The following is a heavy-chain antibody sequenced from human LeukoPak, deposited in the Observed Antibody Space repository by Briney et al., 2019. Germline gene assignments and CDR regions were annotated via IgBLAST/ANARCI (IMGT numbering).Heavy chain of an antibody. J-gene: IGHJ4*02. CDR1: GGTFSSYA. V-gene: IGHV1-69*13. Sequence: ASVTVSCKASGGTFSSYAISWVRQAPGQGLEWMGGIIPVFGTANYAQKFQGRVTITADESTSTAYMELSSLRSEDTAVYYCAHGGSYYYFDYWGQGTLVTVSS. D-gene: IGHD1-26*01. CDR2: IIPVFGTA. CDR3: AHGGSYYYFDY.